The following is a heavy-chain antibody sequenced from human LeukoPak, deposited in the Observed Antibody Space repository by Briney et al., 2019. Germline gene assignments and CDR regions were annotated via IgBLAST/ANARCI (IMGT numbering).Heavy chain of an antibody. CDR1: GCTLTELS. D-gene: IGHD6-19*01. J-gene: IGHJ4*02. CDR2: FDPEDGET. V-gene: IGHV1-24*01. Sequence: ASVKVSCKVSGCTLTELSMYWVRQAPGKGLEWIGGFDPEDGETIYAQKFQGRVTMTEDTSTDTAYMELSSLRSEDTAVYYCATDPYSSGWPRSNRLDYWGQGTLVTVSS. CDR3: ATDPYSSGWPRSNRLDY.